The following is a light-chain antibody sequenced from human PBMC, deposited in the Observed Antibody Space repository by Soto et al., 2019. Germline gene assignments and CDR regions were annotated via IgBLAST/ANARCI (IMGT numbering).Light chain of an antibody. Sequence: HSDLTQPASVSVSPGQSITISCTGTSSDVGGYNYVSWYQQHPGKAPKLMIYDVSNRPSGVSNRFSGSKSGNTASLTISGLQAEDEADYYCSSYTSSSTLVFGTGTKVTVL. CDR2: DVS. J-gene: IGLJ1*01. CDR1: SSDVGGYNY. CDR3: SSYTSSSTLV. V-gene: IGLV2-14*01.